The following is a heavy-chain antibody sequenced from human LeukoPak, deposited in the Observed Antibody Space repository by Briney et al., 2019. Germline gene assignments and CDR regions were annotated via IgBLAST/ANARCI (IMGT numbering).Heavy chain of an antibody. Sequence: SVKVSCKASGGTFSNYGIGWVRQAPGQGLEWMGGIIPIFGTANYAQNLQGRVTITADESTTTAYMELSSLRSDDTAVYYCARFDPGVHPGDYWGQGTLVTVSS. V-gene: IGHV1-69*13. J-gene: IGHJ4*02. CDR2: IIPIFGTA. D-gene: IGHD3-10*01. CDR3: ARFDPGVHPGDY. CDR1: GGTFSNYG.